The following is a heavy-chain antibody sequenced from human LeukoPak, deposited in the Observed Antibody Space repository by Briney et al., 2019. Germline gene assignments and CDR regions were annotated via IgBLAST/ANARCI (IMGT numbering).Heavy chain of an antibody. D-gene: IGHD2-2*01. J-gene: IGHJ6*02. V-gene: IGHV1-2*04. CDR2: INPNSGGT. Sequence: ASVKVSCKASGYTFTGYYMHWVRQAPGQGLEWMGWINPNSGGTNYAQKFQGWVTMTRDTSISTAYMELSRLRSDDTAVYYCAREEVVPAASGYYYYYGMDVWGQGTTVTVSS. CDR1: GYTFTGYY. CDR3: AREEVVPAASGYYYYYGMDV.